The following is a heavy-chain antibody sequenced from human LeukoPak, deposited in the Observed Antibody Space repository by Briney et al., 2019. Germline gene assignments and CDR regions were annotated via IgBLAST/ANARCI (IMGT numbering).Heavy chain of an antibody. CDR2: INWNGGST. CDR1: GFTFDDYG. CDR3: ARDRGSYDALDI. V-gene: IGHV3-20*01. Sequence: PGGSLRLYCAASGFTFDDYGMRCVRQAPGKGLEWVSGINWNGGSTGYADSVKGRFTISRDNAKNSLYLQMNSLRAEDTALYHCARDRGSYDALDIWGQGTMVTVSS. D-gene: IGHD1-26*01. J-gene: IGHJ3*02.